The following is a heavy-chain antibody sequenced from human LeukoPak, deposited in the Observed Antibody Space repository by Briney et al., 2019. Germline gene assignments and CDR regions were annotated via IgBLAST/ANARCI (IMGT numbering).Heavy chain of an antibody. CDR3: ARVRSSGVAYDY. CDR1: GGSISSYY. Sequence: TSETLSLTCTVSGGSISSYYWSWIRQPPGKGLEWIGYIYYSGSTNYNPSLKSRVTISVDTSKNQFSLKLSSVTAADTAVYYCARVRSSGVAYDYWGQGTLVTVSS. D-gene: IGHD1-26*01. J-gene: IGHJ4*02. CDR2: IYYSGST. V-gene: IGHV4-59*01.